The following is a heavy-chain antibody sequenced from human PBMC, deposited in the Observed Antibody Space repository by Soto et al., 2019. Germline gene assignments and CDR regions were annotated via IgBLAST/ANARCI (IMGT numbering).Heavy chain of an antibody. CDR3: ARAAPRYCSGGSCHYGRDY. CDR2: INHSGST. CDR1: GGSFSGYY. V-gene: IGHV4-34*01. J-gene: IGHJ4*02. D-gene: IGHD2-15*01. Sequence: SETLSLTCAVYGGSFSGYYWSWIRQPPGKGLEWIGEINHSGSTNYNPSLKSRVTISVDTSKNQFSLKLSSVTAADTAVYYCARAAPRYCSGGSCHYGRDYWGQGTLVPVS.